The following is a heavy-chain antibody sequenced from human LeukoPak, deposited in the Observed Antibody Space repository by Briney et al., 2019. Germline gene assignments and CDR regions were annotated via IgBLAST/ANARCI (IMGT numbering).Heavy chain of an antibody. Sequence: PSETLSLTCTVSGGSISSSYWSWIRPPAGKGLEWIGRIYTSGITNYNPSLKSRVTMSVDTSKKQFSLKLTSVTAAGTAVYFCARDGSGSGWYWFDPWGQGTLVTVSS. CDR1: GGSISSSY. J-gene: IGHJ5*02. D-gene: IGHD6-19*01. CDR2: IYTSGIT. V-gene: IGHV4-4*07. CDR3: ARDGSGSGWYWFDP.